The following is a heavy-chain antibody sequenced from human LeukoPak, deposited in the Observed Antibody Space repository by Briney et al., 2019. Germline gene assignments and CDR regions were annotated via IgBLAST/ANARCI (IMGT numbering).Heavy chain of an antibody. V-gene: IGHV3-21*01. D-gene: IGHD3-10*01. CDR3: AKVAKYYYGPETYYFFEQ. J-gene: IGHJ4*02. CDR1: AFTFSSHS. Sequence: GGSLRLSCAASAFTFSSHSMNWVRQAPGKGLEWVSSISSSGSYIYYADSVKGRFTISRDNAKNSLYLQMNSLRVEDTAVYYCAKVAKYYYGPETYYFFEQWGQGTPVTASS. CDR2: ISSSGSYI.